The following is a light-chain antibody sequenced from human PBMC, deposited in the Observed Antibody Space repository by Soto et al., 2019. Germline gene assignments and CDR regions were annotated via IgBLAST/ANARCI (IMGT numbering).Light chain of an antibody. CDR1: QSVSSSY. CDR2: GAS. Sequence: EIVLTQSPGTLSLSPGERATLSCRASQSVSSSYLAWYQQKPGQAPRLLIYGASSRATGIPDRFSGSGSGTDFTLTISRLEAEDFAVYYCHQYDSSPITFGGGTKVEIK. V-gene: IGKV3-20*01. J-gene: IGKJ4*01. CDR3: HQYDSSPIT.